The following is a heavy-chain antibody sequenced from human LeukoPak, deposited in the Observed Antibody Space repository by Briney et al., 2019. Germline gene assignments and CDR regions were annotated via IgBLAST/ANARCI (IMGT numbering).Heavy chain of an antibody. V-gene: IGHV4-34*01. CDR1: GGSFSGYY. J-gene: IGHJ4*02. D-gene: IGHD5-12*01. CDR2: INHSGST. Sequence: SGTLSLTCAVYGGSFSGYYWSWIRQPPGKGLEWIGEINHSGSTNYNPSLKSRVTISVDTSKNQFSLKLSSVTAADTAVYYCARQERDIVATISNYWGQGTLVTVSS. CDR3: ARQERDIVATISNY.